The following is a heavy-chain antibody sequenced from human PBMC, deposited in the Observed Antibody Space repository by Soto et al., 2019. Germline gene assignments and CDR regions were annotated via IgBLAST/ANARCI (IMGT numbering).Heavy chain of an antibody. D-gene: IGHD3-3*01. CDR1: GFTFSGYG. CDR2: ISTNGGST. CDR3: TSLRFLEWLIDY. J-gene: IGHJ4*02. V-gene: IGHV3-64D*06. Sequence: GGSLRLFCSASGFTFSGYGMHWVRQAPGKGLEYISAISTNGGSTYYADSVKGRFTISRDNSKNTLFLQMSSLRAEDTAVYYCTSLRFLEWLIDYWGQGTLVTVSS.